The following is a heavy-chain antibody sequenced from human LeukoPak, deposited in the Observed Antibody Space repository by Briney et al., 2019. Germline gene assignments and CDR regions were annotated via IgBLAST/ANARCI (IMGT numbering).Heavy chain of an antibody. Sequence: GGSLRLSCATSGFTFSSYSMNWVRQAPGKGLEWVSSIGSSSSYIYYADSVKGRFTISRDNAKNSPYLQMNSLRAEDTAVYYCAASTKHTAMVDYWGQGTLVTVSS. D-gene: IGHD5-18*01. J-gene: IGHJ4*02. CDR1: GFTFSSYS. V-gene: IGHV3-21*01. CDR2: IGSSSSYI. CDR3: AASTKHTAMVDY.